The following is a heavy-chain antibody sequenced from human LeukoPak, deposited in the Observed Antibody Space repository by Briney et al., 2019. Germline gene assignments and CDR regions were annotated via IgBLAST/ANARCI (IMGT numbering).Heavy chain of an antibody. CDR1: GGTFSSYA. V-gene: IGHV1-69*13. D-gene: IGHD1-1*01. CDR2: IIPIFGTA. J-gene: IGHJ3*02. CDR3: ARVRGQLERRRAFDI. Sequence: ASVKVSCKASGGTFSSYAMSWVRQAPGQGLEWMGGIIPIFGTANYAQKFQGRVTITADESTSTAYMELSSLRSEDTAVYYCARVRGQLERRRAFDIWGQGTMVTVSS.